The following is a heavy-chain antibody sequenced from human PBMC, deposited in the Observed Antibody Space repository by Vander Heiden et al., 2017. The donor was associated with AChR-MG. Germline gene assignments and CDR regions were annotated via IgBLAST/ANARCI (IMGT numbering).Heavy chain of an antibody. D-gene: IGHD6-19*01. V-gene: IGHV1-46*01. CDR2: INPSGGST. J-gene: IGHJ4*02. Sequence: QVQLVQSGAEVKKPGVSVKVSCKASGYTFISYSIHWVRQAPGQGLEWMGVINPSGGSTRFAQKFQGRVTMTRDTSTSTVYLEIGSLRSDDTAIYYCARDQWYNSVWPPDYWGQGTPVTVS. CDR3: ARDQWYNSVWPPDY. CDR1: GYTFISYS.